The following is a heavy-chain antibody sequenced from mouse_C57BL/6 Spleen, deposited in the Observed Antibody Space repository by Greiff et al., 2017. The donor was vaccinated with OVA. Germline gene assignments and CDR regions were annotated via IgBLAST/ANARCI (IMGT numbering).Heavy chain of an antibody. J-gene: IGHJ1*03. D-gene: IGHD1-1*01. CDR1: GYTFTDYN. Sequence: EVQLQESGPELVKPGASVKIPCKASGYTFTDYNMDWVKQSHGKSLEWIGDINPNNGGTIYNQKFKGKATLTVDKSSSTAYMELRSLTSEDTAVYYCARKDDYYGSSNWYFDVWGTGTTVTVSS. CDR2: INPNNGGT. CDR3: ARKDDYYGSSNWYFDV. V-gene: IGHV1-18*01.